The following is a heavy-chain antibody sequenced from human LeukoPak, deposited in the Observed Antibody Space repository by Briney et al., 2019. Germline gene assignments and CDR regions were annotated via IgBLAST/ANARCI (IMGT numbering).Heavy chain of an antibody. V-gene: IGHV3-23*01. CDR2: ISGSGGST. D-gene: IGHD4-11*01. CDR1: GFTFSSYA. J-gene: IGHJ4*02. CDR3: AKAQFLGYSNSYYFDY. Sequence: GGSLRLSCAASGFTFSSYAMSWVRQAPGKGLEWVSAISGSGGSTYYTDSVKGRFTISRDNSKNTLYLQMNSLRAEDTAVYYCAKAQFLGYSNSYYFDYWGQGTLVTVSS.